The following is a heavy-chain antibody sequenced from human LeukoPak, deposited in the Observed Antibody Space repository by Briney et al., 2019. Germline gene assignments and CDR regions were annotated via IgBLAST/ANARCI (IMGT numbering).Heavy chain of an antibody. CDR1: GGTFSSYA. Sequence: ASVKVSCKASGGTFSSYAISWVRQAPGQGLEWMGGIIPIFGTANYAQKFQGRVTITADESTSTAYMELSSLRSEDTAVYYCARGERIAAAGPGDYWGQGTLVTVSS. CDR2: IIPIFGTA. D-gene: IGHD6-13*01. V-gene: IGHV1-69*13. J-gene: IGHJ4*02. CDR3: ARGERIAAAGPGDY.